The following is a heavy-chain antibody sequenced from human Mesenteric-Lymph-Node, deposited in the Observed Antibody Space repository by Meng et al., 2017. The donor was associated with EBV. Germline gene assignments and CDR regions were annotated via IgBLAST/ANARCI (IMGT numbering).Heavy chain of an antibody. J-gene: IGHJ4*02. CDR2: IYYTGHT. CDR3: ATNDNYRNDY. D-gene: IGHD5-24*01. V-gene: IGHV4-31*03. Sequence: QVQLKESGPGLLKSSQTLSLTCTVSGGSISSGNYYWNWIRQHPGKGLEWIGYIYYTGHTYYNPSLRSRVTISIDTSKNQFSLSLHSVTAADTAVYYCATNDNYRNDYWGQGTLVTVSS. CDR1: GGSISSGNYY.